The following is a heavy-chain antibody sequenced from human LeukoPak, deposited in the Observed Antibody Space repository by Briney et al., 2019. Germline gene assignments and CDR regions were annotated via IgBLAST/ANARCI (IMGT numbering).Heavy chain of an antibody. CDR2: ISGSSSVI. D-gene: IGHD2-2*01. V-gene: IGHV3-48*04. CDR1: GFTFNSYG. Sequence: GGSLRLSCVASGFTFNSYGLNWVRQAPGKGLEWVSYISGSSSVIHYADSAKGRFTISRDNAKNSLYLQMNSLRAEDTGVYFCARMSSYCDYWGQGTLVTVSS. CDR3: ARMSSYCDY. J-gene: IGHJ4*02.